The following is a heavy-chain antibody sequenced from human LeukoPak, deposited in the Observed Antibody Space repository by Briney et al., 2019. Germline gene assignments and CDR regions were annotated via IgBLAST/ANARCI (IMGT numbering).Heavy chain of an antibody. CDR1: GFTFSFYW. D-gene: IGHD6-19*01. Sequence: PGGSLRLSCAASGFTFSFYWVHWVRQAPGGGLVWVSRFNTDGCGTTYAATVKGRFTITSDNAKNTLYLQVNSLTAEDTAVYNCAREVAVPGQYYFDSWGQGTLITVSS. CDR3: AREVAVPGQYYFDS. CDR2: FNTDGCGT. J-gene: IGHJ4*02. V-gene: IGHV3-74*01.